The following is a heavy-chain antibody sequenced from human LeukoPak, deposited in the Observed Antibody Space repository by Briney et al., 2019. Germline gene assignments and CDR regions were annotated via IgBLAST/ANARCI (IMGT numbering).Heavy chain of an antibody. CDR3: ATGYLVTAGLMDV. D-gene: IGHD6-13*01. Sequence: ASVKVSCKVSGYTLTELSMFWVRQPPGKGLEWMGSFDPEDGKTVYAQKFQGRVTMTEDTSTDTAYMELSSLRSEDTAVYYCATGYLVTAGLMDVWGQGTTVTVPS. J-gene: IGHJ6*02. CDR2: FDPEDGKT. CDR1: GYTLTELS. V-gene: IGHV1-24*01.